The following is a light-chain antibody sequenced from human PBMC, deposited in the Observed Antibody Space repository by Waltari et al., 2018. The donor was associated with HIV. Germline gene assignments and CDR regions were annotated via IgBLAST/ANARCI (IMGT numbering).Light chain of an antibody. CDR3: QTWGAGILV. CDR1: GGPSHYA. V-gene: IGLV4-69*01. Sequence: QLVLTQSPSASASLGASVKLTCTLSGGPSHYAIACHQQQPEKGPRYLMKLNSDGSHSKGDGIPDRFSGSSSGPERYLTISSLRSEDEGDYYCQTWGAGILVFGGGTKLTVL. J-gene: IGLJ3*02. CDR2: LNSDGSH.